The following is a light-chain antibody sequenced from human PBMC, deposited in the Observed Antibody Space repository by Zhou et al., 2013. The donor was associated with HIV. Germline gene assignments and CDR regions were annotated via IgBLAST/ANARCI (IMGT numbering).Light chain of an antibody. CDR2: GGV. CDR1: QGVDSW. CDR3: QQSYSTPWT. V-gene: IGKV1D-12*01. Sequence: DIRMTQSPSSVSASVGDRVTITCRASQGVDSWLAWFQQKPGKAPDLLIYGGVTLQSGVPSRFSGSGSGTEFTLTISSLQPEDFATYYCQQSYSTPWTFGQGTKVEIK. J-gene: IGKJ1*01.